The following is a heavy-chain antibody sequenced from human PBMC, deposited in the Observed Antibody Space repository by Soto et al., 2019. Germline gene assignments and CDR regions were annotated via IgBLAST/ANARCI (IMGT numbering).Heavy chain of an antibody. CDR2: ISGGGSYI. CDR3: ARDASYYSLWSGYYPSRNGMDV. CDR1: GFTFSDEN. J-gene: IGHJ6*02. D-gene: IGHD3-3*01. V-gene: IGHV3-21*06. Sequence: GGSLRLSCSASGFTFSDENMSWVRQVPGKGLEWVSGISGGGSYIFYADSVKGRFTISRDNSRNTVYLQMNSLRADDTAVYYCARDASYYSLWSGYYPSRNGMDVWGQGTTVTVSS.